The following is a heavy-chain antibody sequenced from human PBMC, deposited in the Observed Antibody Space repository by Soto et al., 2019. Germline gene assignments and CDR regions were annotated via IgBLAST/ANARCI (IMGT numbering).Heavy chain of an antibody. Sequence: GGSLRLSCAASGFTFSSYSMNWVRQAPGKGLEWVSSISSSSSYIYYADSVKGRFTISRDNAKNSLYLQMNSLRAEDTAVYYCARVRGLGYSYGLEDYWGQGTLVTVSS. CDR2: ISSSSSYI. J-gene: IGHJ4*02. D-gene: IGHD5-18*01. V-gene: IGHV3-21*01. CDR1: GFTFSSYS. CDR3: ARVRGLGYSYGLEDY.